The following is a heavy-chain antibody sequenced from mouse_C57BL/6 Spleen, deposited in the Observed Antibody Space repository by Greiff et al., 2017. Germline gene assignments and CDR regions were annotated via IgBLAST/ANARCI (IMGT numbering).Heavy chain of an antibody. CDR2: IYPGAGDT. D-gene: IGHD1-1*01. Sequence: QVQLQQSGPELVKPGASVKISCKASGYAFSSSWMNWVKQRPGKGLEWIGRIYPGAGDTNYNGKFKGKATLTADKSSSTAYMQLSSLTSEDSAVYFCARDYGSPYWYFDVWGTGTTVTVSS. V-gene: IGHV1-82*01. CDR3: ARDYGSPYWYFDV. J-gene: IGHJ1*03. CDR1: GYAFSSSW.